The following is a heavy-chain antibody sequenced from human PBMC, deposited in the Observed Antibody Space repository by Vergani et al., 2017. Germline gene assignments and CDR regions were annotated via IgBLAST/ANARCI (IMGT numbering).Heavy chain of an antibody. D-gene: IGHD4-17*01. J-gene: IGHJ6*02. V-gene: IGHV1-69*04. CDR2: FDPEHGEV. CDR3: ATPQTVTTGGMEV. CDR1: GGTFSSYA. Sequence: QVQLVQSGAEVKKPGSSVKVSCKASGGTFSSYAINWVRQAPGQGLEWMGGFDPEHGEVTFAHHIQGRVTMTEDRSTDTAYMELSSLRPEDTALYYCATPQTVTTGGMEVWGQGTTVIVSS.